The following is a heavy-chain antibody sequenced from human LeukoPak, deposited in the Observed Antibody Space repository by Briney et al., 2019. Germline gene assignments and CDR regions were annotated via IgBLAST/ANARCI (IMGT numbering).Heavy chain of an antibody. CDR3: AKETFLADGGY. CDR1: GFTFSSYG. J-gene: IGHJ4*02. V-gene: IGHV3-30*02. CDR2: IRYDGSNE. D-gene: IGHD2/OR15-2a*01. Sequence: GGSLRLSCAASGFTFSSYGMHWVRQAPGKGLEWVGFIRYDGSNEYYADSVRGRFTISRDNSKRTLYLQMNSLRAEDTAVYYCAKETFLADGGYWGQGTLVTVSS.